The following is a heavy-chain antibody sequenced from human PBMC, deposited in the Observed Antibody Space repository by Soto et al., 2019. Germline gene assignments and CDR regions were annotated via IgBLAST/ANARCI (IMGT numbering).Heavy chain of an antibody. CDR2: TYYRSKWYN. D-gene: IGHD2-2*01. CDR3: ASGSYFSSTSCRTATYGMDV. V-gene: IGHV6-1*01. J-gene: IGHJ6*02. Sequence: SPTLSLTCAISGDSVSSNSAAWNWIRQSPSRGLEWLGRTYYRSKWYNDYAVSVKSRITINPDTSKNQFSLQLNSVTPEDTAVYYSASGSYFSSTSCRTATYGMDVWGQGTTVTVCS. CDR1: GDSVSSNSAA.